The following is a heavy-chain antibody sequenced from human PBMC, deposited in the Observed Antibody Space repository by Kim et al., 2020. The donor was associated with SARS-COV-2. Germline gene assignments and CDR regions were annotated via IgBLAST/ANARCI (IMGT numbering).Heavy chain of an antibody. CDR1: GGSFSGYY. V-gene: IGHV4-34*01. Sequence: SETLSLTCAVYGGSFSGYYWSWIRQPPGKGLEWIGEINHSGSTNYNPSLKSRVTISVDTSKNQFSLKLSSVTAADTAVYYCARAPRYYDILTGYYIRAFDIWGQGTMVTVSS. J-gene: IGHJ3*02. CDR2: INHSGST. CDR3: ARAPRYYDILTGYYIRAFDI. D-gene: IGHD3-9*01.